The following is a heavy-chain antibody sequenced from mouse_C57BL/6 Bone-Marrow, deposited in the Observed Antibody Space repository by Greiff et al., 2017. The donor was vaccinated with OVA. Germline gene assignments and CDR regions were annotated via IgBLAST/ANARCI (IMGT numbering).Heavy chain of an antibody. V-gene: IGHV1-26*01. D-gene: IGHD2-5*01. Sequence: EVQLQQSGPELVKPGASVKISCKASGYTFTDYYMNWVKQSHGKSLEWIGDIIPNTGFTSYNQKFKGKATLTVDKSSSTAYMELRSLTSEDSAVYYCARVGAYYSKGWFAYWGQGTLVTVSA. CDR1: GYTFTDYY. CDR3: ARVGAYYSKGWFAY. J-gene: IGHJ3*01. CDR2: IIPNTGFT.